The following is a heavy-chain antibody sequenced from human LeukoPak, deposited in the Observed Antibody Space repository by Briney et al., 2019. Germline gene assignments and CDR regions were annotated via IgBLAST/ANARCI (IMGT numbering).Heavy chain of an antibody. CDR1: GFTFSSYG. CDR2: IRYDGSNK. J-gene: IGHJ6*03. CDR3: AKGRGWEASYYYYYMYG. Sequence: GGSLRLSCAASGFTFSSYGIHWVRQAPGKGLEWVAFIRYDGSNKYYTDSVKGRFTISRDNSKNTQYLQMNSLRAEDTAVYYCAKGRGWEASYYYYYMYGGGKGTTVTISS. V-gene: IGHV3-30*02. D-gene: IGHD1-26*01.